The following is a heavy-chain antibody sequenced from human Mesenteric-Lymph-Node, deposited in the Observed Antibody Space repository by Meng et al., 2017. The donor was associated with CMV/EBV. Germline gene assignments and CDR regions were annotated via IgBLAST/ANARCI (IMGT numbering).Heavy chain of an antibody. CDR1: GFTFSDYY. CDR2: ISSTGNTI. Sequence: LSLTCAASGFTFSDYYMSWIRQAPGKGLEWLSYISSTGNTIYYADSVKGRFIISRDISKNTLYLQMNSLRVDDTAVYYCARGRFDYWGQGTLVTVSS. CDR3: ARGRFDY. V-gene: IGHV3-11*01. J-gene: IGHJ4*02. D-gene: IGHD5-24*01.